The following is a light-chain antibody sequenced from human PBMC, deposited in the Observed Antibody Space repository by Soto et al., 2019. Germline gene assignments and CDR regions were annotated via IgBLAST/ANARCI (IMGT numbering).Light chain of an antibody. CDR2: AAS. CDR1: QGIKEY. V-gene: IGKV1-27*01. CDR3: QQYNNWPRT. Sequence: QMTQSPSSLSASLGDRVTIACRASQGIKEYVAWYQQKPGRGPKLLIYAASTLQSGVPSRFSGSGSGTDFTLTISSLQSEDFAVYYCQQYNNWPRTFGQGTKVDIK. J-gene: IGKJ1*01.